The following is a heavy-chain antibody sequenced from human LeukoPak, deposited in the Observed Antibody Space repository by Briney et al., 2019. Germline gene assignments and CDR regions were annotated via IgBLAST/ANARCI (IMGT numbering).Heavy chain of an antibody. J-gene: IGHJ6*03. Sequence: PSETLSLTCTVSGGSISGYYRSWIRQPPGTGLEWIGYIYHSGSTNYNPSLKSRVTISVDTSKNQFSLKLSSVTAADTAVYYCATTSTGDYYYYYMDVWGKGTTVTVSS. CDR1: GGSISGYY. CDR2: IYHSGST. V-gene: IGHV4-59*01. CDR3: ATTSTGDYYYYYMDV. D-gene: IGHD2-8*02.